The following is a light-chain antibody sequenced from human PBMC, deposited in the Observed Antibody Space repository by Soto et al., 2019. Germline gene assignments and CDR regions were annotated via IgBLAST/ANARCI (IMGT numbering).Light chain of an antibody. J-gene: IGKJ4*01. CDR1: QSISSW. V-gene: IGKV1-5*01. Sequence: DIQMTQSPSTLSASVGDRVTITCRASQSISSWLAWYQQKPGKAPKLLIHEASRLESGVPSRFSGSEFGTEFTLTISGLHAEDFATYYCQQYTNFPLTFGGGTKVEIK. CDR2: EAS. CDR3: QQYTNFPLT.